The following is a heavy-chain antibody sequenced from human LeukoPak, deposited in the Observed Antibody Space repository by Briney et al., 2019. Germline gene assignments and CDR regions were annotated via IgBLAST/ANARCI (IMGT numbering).Heavy chain of an antibody. J-gene: IGHJ4*02. Sequence: PGGSPRLSCAASGFTFSSYAMTWARQAPGKGLEWVSAISGSGGSTYYADSVKGRFTISRDNSKNTLYLQMNSLRAEDTAVYYCARVVDTAVLDYWGQGTLVTVSS. CDR1: GFTFSSYA. D-gene: IGHD5-18*01. CDR2: ISGSGGST. V-gene: IGHV3-23*01. CDR3: ARVVDTAVLDY.